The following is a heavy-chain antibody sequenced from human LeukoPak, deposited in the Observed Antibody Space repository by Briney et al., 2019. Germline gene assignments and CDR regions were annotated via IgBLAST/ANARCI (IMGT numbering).Heavy chain of an antibody. CDR3: ARGRYYYDSSGTNLDP. V-gene: IGHV1-8*01. CDR1: GYTFTSYD. D-gene: IGHD3-22*01. Sequence: GASVKVSCEASGYTFTSYDINWVRQATGQGLEWMVWMNPNSGNTGYAQKFQGRVTMTRNTSIRTAYMELSSLRSEGTAVYYCARGRYYYDSSGTNLDPWGQGTLVTVSS. CDR2: MNPNSGNT. J-gene: IGHJ5*02.